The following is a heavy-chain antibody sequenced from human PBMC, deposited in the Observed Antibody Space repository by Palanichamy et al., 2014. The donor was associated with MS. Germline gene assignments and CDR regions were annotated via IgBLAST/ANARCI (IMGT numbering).Heavy chain of an antibody. CDR1: GSTFSNYP. V-gene: IGHV3-23*01. J-gene: IGHJ4*02. CDR2: IGASGSST. CDR3: ATLRESGTTN. Sequence: EVHLLESGGGLIQPGGSLRLSCAASGSTFSNYPMVWVRQAPGKGLDWVSAIGASGSSTYYADSVRGRFTISRDNSKNTLYLHMDSLRADDTAIYYCATLRESGTTNWGQGTLVTVSS. D-gene: IGHD2-2*01.